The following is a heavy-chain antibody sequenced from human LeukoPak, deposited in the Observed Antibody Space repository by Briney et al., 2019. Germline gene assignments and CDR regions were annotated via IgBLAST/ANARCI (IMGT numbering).Heavy chain of an antibody. D-gene: IGHD2-2*01. CDR3: AREDCSSTSCVFDP. Sequence: SETLSLTCTVSGGSISSYYWSWIRQPPGKGLEWIGYIYYSGSTNYNPSLKSRVTISVDTSKNQFSLKLSSVTAADTAVYYCAREDCSSTSCVFDPWGQGTLVTVSS. CDR1: GGSISSYY. V-gene: IGHV4-59*01. J-gene: IGHJ5*02. CDR2: IYYSGST.